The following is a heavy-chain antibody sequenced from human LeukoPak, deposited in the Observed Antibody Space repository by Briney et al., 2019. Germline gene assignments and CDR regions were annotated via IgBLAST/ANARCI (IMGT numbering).Heavy chain of an antibody. V-gene: IGHV4-38-2*02. Sequence: SETLSLTCTVSGYSISSGYYWGWIRQPPGKGLEWIGSIYHSGSTYYNPSLKSRVTISVDTSKNQFSLKLSSVTAADTAVYYCARGFGYGSGSYYHYFDYWGQGTLVTVSS. CDR3: ARGFGYGSGSYYHYFDY. J-gene: IGHJ4*02. CDR1: GYSISSGYY. CDR2: IYHSGST. D-gene: IGHD3-10*01.